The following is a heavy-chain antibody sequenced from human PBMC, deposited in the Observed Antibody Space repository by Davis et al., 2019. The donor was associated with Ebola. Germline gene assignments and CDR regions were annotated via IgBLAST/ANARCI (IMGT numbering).Heavy chain of an antibody. V-gene: IGHV3-23*01. CDR1: GFTFSSYA. CDR2: ISGSGGST. D-gene: IGHD2-15*01. CDR3: AKLGPIVVVVAALRWFGGMDV. Sequence: PGGSLRLSCAASGFTFSSYAMSWVRQAPGKGLEWVSAISGSGGSTYYADSVKGRFTISRDNSKNTLYLQMNSLRAEDTAVYYCAKLGPIVVVVAALRWFGGMDVWGQGTTVTVSS. J-gene: IGHJ6*02.